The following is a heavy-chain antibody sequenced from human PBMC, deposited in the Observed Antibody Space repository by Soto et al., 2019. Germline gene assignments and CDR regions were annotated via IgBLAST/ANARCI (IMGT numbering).Heavy chain of an antibody. CDR1: GVTFSSYG. J-gene: IGHJ4*02. CDR2: ISYDGSNK. V-gene: IGHV3-30*03. Sequence: SGGSLRLSCAASGVTFSSYGMHWVRQAPGKGLEWVAIISYDGSNKYYADSVKGRFTISRDNSKNTLYLQMNSLRAEDTAVYYCARDSYDYWGQGTLVTVXS. CDR3: ARDSYDY.